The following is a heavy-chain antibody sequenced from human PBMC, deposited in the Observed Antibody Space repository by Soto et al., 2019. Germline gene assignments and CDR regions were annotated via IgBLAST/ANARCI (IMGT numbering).Heavy chain of an antibody. D-gene: IGHD2-2*01. CDR3: ARDSCSSTSCYDY. CDR1: GFTFSSYS. Sequence: EVQLVESGGGLVKPGGSLRLSCAASGFTFSSYSMNWVRQAPGKGLEWVSSISSSSSYIYYADSVKGRFTISRDNAKNSLYLQMNSLRAEDTAVYYCARDSCSSTSCYDYWGQGTLVIVSS. J-gene: IGHJ4*02. V-gene: IGHV3-21*01. CDR2: ISSSSSYI.